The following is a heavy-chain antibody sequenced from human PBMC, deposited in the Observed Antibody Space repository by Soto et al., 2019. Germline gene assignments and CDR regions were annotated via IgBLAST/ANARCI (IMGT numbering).Heavy chain of an antibody. CDR1: GDSVSSGDYY. V-gene: IGHV4-61*08. J-gene: IGHJ5*02. CDR3: AIMPVDACMIYGSAP. Sequence: ETLSLTCSVSGDSVSSGDYYWRWIRQPTGKGLEWIGHVYFSGSTNYVPSLKSRLTMSVDTAKNQFSLKLYSVTAADTAVYFCAIMPVDACMIYGSAPWGQGTQVTVAS. D-gene: IGHD2-8*01. CDR2: VYFSGST.